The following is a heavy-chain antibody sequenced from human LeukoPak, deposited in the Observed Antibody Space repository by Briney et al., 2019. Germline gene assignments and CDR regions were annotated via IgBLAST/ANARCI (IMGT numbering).Heavy chain of an antibody. Sequence: GASVKVSCTVSGYTLTELSMHWVRQAPGKGLEWMGGFDPEDGETIYAQKFQGRVTMTEDTSTDTAYMELSSLRSEDTAVYYCARDGHYDILTGYFQDWGQGTLVTVSS. CDR1: GYTLTELS. CDR3: ARDGHYDILTGYFQD. J-gene: IGHJ1*01. V-gene: IGHV1-24*01. D-gene: IGHD3-9*01. CDR2: FDPEDGET.